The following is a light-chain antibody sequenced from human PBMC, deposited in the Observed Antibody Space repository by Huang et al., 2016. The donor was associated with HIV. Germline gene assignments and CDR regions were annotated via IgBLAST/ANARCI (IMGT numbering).Light chain of an antibody. CDR1: QNVTDS. J-gene: IGKJ4*01. CDR3: QERIHCPRLT. V-gene: IGKV3-11*01. CDR2: RAA. Sequence: EIVLTQSPATLSLSPGERATLSCRASQNVTDSLAWFRQKPGQAPSLLIYRAANRATGTPARFSGSGSGTDFTLTISSLEPEDFAIYYCQERIHCPRLTFGGGTKVEIK.